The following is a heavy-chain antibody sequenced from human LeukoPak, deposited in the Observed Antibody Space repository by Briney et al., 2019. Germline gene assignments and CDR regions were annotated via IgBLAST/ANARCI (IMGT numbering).Heavy chain of an antibody. CDR1: GFTFSDYY. V-gene: IGHV3-11*04. CDR3: ARDVGSGDAFDI. D-gene: IGHD3-10*01. CDR2: ISSSGSTI. J-gene: IGHJ3*02. Sequence: PGGSLRLSRAASGFTFSDYYMSWIRQAPGKGLEWVSYISSSGSTIYYADSVKGRFTISGDNAKNSLYLQMNSLRAEDTAVYYCARDVGSGDAFDIWGQGTMVTVSS.